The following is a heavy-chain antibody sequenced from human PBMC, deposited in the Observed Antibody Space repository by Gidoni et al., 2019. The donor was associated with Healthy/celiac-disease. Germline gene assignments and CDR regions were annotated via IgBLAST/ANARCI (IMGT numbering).Heavy chain of an antibody. Sequence: QLQLQESGPGLVKPSETLSLTCTVSGGSISSSSYYWGWIRQPPGKGLEWIGSIYYSGSTYYNPSLKSRVTISVDTSKNQFSLKLSSVTAADTAVYYCARDQEKYCTNGVCYHDAFDIWGQGTMVTVSS. CDR1: GGSISSSSYY. D-gene: IGHD2-8*01. V-gene: IGHV4-39*07. J-gene: IGHJ3*02. CDR2: IYYSGST. CDR3: ARDQEKYCTNGVCYHDAFDI.